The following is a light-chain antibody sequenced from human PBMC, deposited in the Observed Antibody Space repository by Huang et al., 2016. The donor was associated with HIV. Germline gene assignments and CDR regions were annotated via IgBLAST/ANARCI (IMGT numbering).Light chain of an antibody. CDR1: QGVSSTY. V-gene: IGKV3-20*01. CDR2: GGS. J-gene: IGKJ3*01. Sequence: EVVLTQSPGTRSLSPGERAALSCRASQGVSSTYLAWYQQKRGHAPRRLIYGGSNRGTGIPVRFSGSGSGTDFTLTIISLEPEDFAVYYCQQYDNSVFTFGPGTKVDIK. CDR3: QQYDNSVFT.